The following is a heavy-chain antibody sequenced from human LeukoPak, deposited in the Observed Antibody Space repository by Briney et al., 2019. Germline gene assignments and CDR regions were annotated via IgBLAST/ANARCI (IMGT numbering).Heavy chain of an antibody. CDR3: ARDIVGYGSGSPSDY. D-gene: IGHD3-10*01. Sequence: SVKVSCKASGFTFTSSAVQWVRQARGQRLEWIGWIVVGSGNTNYAQKFQERVTITRDMSTSTAYMELSSLRSEDTAVYYCARDIVGYGSGSPSDYWGQGTLVTVSS. J-gene: IGHJ4*02. V-gene: IGHV1-58*01. CDR1: GFTFTSSA. CDR2: IVVGSGNT.